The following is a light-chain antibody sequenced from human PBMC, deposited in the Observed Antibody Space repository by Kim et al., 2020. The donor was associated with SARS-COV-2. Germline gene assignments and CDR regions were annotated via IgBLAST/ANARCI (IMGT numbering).Light chain of an antibody. J-gene: IGLJ2*01. CDR1: SSDVEAYNL. CDR3: TSYTRSDTWV. V-gene: IGLV2-14*03. CDR2: DVS. Sequence: GRAVPISCTGTSSDVEAYNLVSWYQQHPGKAPKFMIPDVSQRPSGVSNRFSGSQSGNTASLTISGLQAEDEADYYCTSYTRSDTWVFGGGTQLTVL.